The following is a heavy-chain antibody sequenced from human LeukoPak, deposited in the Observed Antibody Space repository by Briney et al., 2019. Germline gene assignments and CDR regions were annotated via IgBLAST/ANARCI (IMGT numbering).Heavy chain of an antibody. J-gene: IGHJ6*03. D-gene: IGHD3-9*01. V-gene: IGHV3-23*01. CDR1: GFTFSSYA. Sequence: PGGSLRLSCAASGFTFSSYAMSWVHQAPGKGLEWVSAISGSGGSTYYADSVKGRFTISRDNSKNTLYLQMNSLRAEDTAVYYCAKAHSPAAIRVILTGDYNTYYYYMDVWGKGTTVTVSS. CDR3: AKAHSPAAIRVILTGDYNTYYYYMDV. CDR2: ISGSGGST.